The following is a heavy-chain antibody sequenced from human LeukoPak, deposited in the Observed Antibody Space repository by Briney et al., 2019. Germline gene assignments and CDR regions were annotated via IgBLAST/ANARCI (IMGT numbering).Heavy chain of an antibody. CDR2: ISSSSSYI. Sequence: GGSLRLSCAASGFTFSSYSMNWVRQAPGKGLEWVSSISSSSSYIYYADSVKGRFTFSRDNAKNSLYLQMNSLRAEDTAVYYCARDHPFRYCSSTSCYAWDYWGQGTLVTVSS. D-gene: IGHD2-2*01. CDR1: GFTFSSYS. J-gene: IGHJ4*02. CDR3: ARDHPFRYCSSTSCYAWDY. V-gene: IGHV3-21*01.